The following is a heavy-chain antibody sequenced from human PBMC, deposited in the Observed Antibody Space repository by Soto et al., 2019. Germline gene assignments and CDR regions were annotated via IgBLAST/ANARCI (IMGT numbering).Heavy chain of an antibody. Sequence: QLQLQESDPGLVKPSETPSLTCTVSGGSISGTNYYWGWIRQPPGKGLEWIGSIFHTGSTYYNPSLKSRVTISVDTSKNQFSLNLSSVTAADTAVYYCATGSSWYNWFDPWGQGTLLTVSS. CDR2: IFHTGST. D-gene: IGHD6-13*01. V-gene: IGHV4-39*05. J-gene: IGHJ5*02. CDR1: GGSISGTNYY. CDR3: ATGSSWYNWFDP.